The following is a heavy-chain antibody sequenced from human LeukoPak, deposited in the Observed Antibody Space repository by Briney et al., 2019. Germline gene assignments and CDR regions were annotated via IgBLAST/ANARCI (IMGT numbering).Heavy chain of an antibody. CDR3: TRRDSHDGFYF. CDR1: GGSISSYY. V-gene: IGHV4-59*01. CDR2: IYYSGST. D-gene: IGHD2-15*01. J-gene: IGHJ3*01. Sequence: PSETLSLTCTVSGGSISSYYWSWIRQPPGKGLEWIEYIYYSGSTNYNPSLKSRVTISVDTSKNQFSLKLSSVTAADTACYYGTRRDSHDGFYFWGQGTMVTVSS.